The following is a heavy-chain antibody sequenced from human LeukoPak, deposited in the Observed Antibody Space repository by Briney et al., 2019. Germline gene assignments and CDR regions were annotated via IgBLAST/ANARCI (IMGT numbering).Heavy chain of an antibody. CDR1: GGSISSYY. J-gene: IGHJ1*01. Sequence: SETLSLTCTVSGGSISSYYWSWIRQPPGKGLEWIGYIYYSGSTNYNPSLKSRVTISVDTSKNQFSLKLSSVTAADTAVYYCAIIPSSKRYCSSTSCARYFQHWGQGTLVTVAS. V-gene: IGHV4-59*01. CDR2: IYYSGST. D-gene: IGHD2-2*01. CDR3: AIIPSSKRYCSSTSCARYFQH.